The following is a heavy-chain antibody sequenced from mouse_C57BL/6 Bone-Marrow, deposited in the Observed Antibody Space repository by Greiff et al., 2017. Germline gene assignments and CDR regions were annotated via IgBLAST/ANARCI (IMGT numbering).Heavy chain of an antibody. D-gene: IGHD1-1*01. CDR2: ISYDGSN. V-gene: IGHV3-6*01. Sequence: EVKLMESGPGLVKPSQSLSLTCSVTGYSITSGYYWNWIRQFPGNKLEWMGYISYDGSNNYNPSLKNRISITRDTSNSQFFLKLNSVTTEDTATXYCARGDVYYGSSFVRDYFDYWGQGTTLTVSS. CDR1: GYSITSGYY. J-gene: IGHJ2*01. CDR3: ARGDVYYGSSFVRDYFDY.